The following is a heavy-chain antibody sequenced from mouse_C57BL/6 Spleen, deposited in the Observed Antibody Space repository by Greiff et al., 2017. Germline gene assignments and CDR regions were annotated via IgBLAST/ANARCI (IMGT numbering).Heavy chain of an antibody. D-gene: IGHD1-1*01. Sequence: QVQLQQPGAELVKPGASVKMSCKASGYTFTSYWITWVKQRPGQGLEWIGDIYPGSGSTNSNEKFKSKATLTVDTSSSTAYMQRSSLTSEDSAVYYCARGPLYDYGSPRSYWYFDVWGTGTTVTVSS. CDR3: ARGPLYDYGSPRSYWYFDV. CDR2: IYPGSGST. CDR1: GYTFTSYW. J-gene: IGHJ1*03. V-gene: IGHV1-55*01.